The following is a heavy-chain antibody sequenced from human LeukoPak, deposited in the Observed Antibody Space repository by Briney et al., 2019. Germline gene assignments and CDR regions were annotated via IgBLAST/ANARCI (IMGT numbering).Heavy chain of an antibody. CDR3: ARASWTTGDAFDI. Sequence: NASETLSLTCTVSGGSISNYYWSWIRQPAGKGLEWIGRIYSSGSSNYNPSLKSRVTMSVDASKNQFSLKLSSVTAADTAVYYCARASWTTGDAFDIWGQGTMVTVSS. CDR1: GGSISNYY. D-gene: IGHD4-11*01. V-gene: IGHV4-4*07. J-gene: IGHJ3*02. CDR2: IYSSGSS.